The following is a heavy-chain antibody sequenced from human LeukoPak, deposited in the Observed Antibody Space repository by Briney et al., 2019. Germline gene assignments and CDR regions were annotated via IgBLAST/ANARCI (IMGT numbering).Heavy chain of an antibody. J-gene: IGHJ5*02. V-gene: IGHV3-23*01. Sequence: GGSLRLSCPASGFTFSSHAMSWVRQAPGKGLEWVSSITGSGVSTNNADSVKGRFTISRDNSENTLYLQMNSLRVEDTAVYYCAKESGTFPYNWFDPWGQGTLVTVSS. D-gene: IGHD6-13*01. CDR2: ITGSGVST. CDR1: GFTFSSHA. CDR3: AKESGTFPYNWFDP.